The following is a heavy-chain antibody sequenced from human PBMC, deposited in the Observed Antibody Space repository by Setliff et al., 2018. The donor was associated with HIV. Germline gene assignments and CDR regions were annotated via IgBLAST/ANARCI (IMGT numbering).Heavy chain of an antibody. D-gene: IGHD3-22*01. Sequence: PSETLSLTCTVTGYSISSGYYWSWIRQPPGKGLEWIGYIYYSGSTNYNPSLKSRVTISVDTSKNQFSLKLSSVTAADTAVYYCAREGVTMRGNAFDIWGQGTMVTVS. CDR2: IYYSGST. V-gene: IGHV4-61*01. CDR3: AREGVTMRGNAFDI. CDR1: GYSISSGYY. J-gene: IGHJ3*02.